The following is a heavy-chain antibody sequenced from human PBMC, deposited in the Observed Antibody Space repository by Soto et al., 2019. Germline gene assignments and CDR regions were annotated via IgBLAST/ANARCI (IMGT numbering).Heavy chain of an antibody. Sequence: SGPTLVNPTQTLTLTCTFSGFSLITRGVGVGWIRQPPGKALEWLALIYWDDDKRYSPSLKSRFTITKDTSKNQVVLTMTNVDPVDTATYYCAHSRDSPFDYWGQGTPVTVSS. CDR3: AHSRDSPFDY. CDR2: IYWDDDK. D-gene: IGHD4-4*01. J-gene: IGHJ4*02. CDR1: GFSLITRGVG. V-gene: IGHV2-5*02.